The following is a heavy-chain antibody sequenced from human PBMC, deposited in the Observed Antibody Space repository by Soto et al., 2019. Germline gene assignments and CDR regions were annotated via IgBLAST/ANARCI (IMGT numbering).Heavy chain of an antibody. CDR1: GYTFTSYY. D-gene: IGHD3-3*01. V-gene: IGHV1-46*03. Sequence: ASVKVSCKASGYTFTSYYMHWVRQAPGQGLEWMGIINPSGGSTSYAQKFQGRVTMTRDTSTSTVYMELSSLRSEDTAVYYCARADTGGYDFWSGSPTGAIHYWGQGTLVTVSS. CDR2: INPSGGST. CDR3: ARADTGGYDFWSGSPTGAIHY. J-gene: IGHJ4*02.